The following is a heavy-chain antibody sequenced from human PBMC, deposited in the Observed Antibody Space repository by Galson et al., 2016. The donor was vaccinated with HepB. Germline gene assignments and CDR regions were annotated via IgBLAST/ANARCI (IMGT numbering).Heavy chain of an antibody. CDR1: GYRFLNYG. CDR3: ARDRAEFSWDDYIYPLPLDP. CDR2: ISAYNIKT. Sequence: SVKVSCKASGYRFLNYGINWVRQAPGQGLEWIGWISAYNIKTNHRDRLPDRVILTVEKSTTTAYMQLTHLRSDDTAVYFCARDRAEFSWDDYIYPLPLDPWGQGTLVTVSS. J-gene: IGHJ5*02. V-gene: IGHV1-18*01. D-gene: IGHD5-12*01.